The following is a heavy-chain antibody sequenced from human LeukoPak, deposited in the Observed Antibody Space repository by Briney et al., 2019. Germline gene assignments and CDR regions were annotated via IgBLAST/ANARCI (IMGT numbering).Heavy chain of an antibody. CDR3: VKQFGHDILTGYYNVGDY. CDR2: ISYDGSNK. V-gene: IGHV3-30*18. J-gene: IGHJ4*02. Sequence: PGGSLRLSCAASGFTFSSYGMHWVRQAPGKGLEWVAVISYDGSNKYYADSVKGRFTISRDNSKNTLYLQMNSLRAEDTAVYYCVKQFGHDILTGYYNVGDYWGQGALVTVSS. CDR1: GFTFSSYG. D-gene: IGHD3-9*01.